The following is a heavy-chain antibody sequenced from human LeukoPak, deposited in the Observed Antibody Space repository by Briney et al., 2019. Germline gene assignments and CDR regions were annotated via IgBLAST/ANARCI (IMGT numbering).Heavy chain of an antibody. CDR2: INTDGSSL. CDR3: ARRINYYDSSGYYYVRYFDS. CDR1: GFTFSSYW. D-gene: IGHD3-22*01. V-gene: IGHV3-74*01. J-gene: IGHJ4*02. Sequence: GGSLRLSCAASGFTFSSYWMYWVRQAPGKGPVWVACINTDGSSLNYADSVKGRFTISRDNAKNTLYLQMNSLGAEDTAVYYRARRINYYDSSGYYYVRYFDSWGQGTLVAVSS.